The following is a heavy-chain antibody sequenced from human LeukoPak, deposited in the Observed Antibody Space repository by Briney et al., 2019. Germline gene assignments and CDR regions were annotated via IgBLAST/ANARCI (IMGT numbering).Heavy chain of an antibody. Sequence: GGSLRLSCAASGFTFSSYGMHWVRQAPGKGLEWVAFIRYDGSNKYYADSVKGRFTISRDNSKNTLYLQMNSLRAEDTAVYYCAKASRGYSYGLDWFDPWGQGTLVTVSS. D-gene: IGHD5-18*01. CDR3: AKASRGYSYGLDWFDP. CDR1: GFTFSSYG. V-gene: IGHV3-30*02. CDR2: IRYDGSNK. J-gene: IGHJ5*02.